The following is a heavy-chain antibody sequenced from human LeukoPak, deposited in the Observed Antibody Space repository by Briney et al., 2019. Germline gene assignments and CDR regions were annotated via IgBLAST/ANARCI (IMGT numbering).Heavy chain of an antibody. CDR2: FDPEDGET. CDR3: ATWDISGAYRAFHI. Sequence: GASVKVSCKVSGYTLTELSMHWVRQAPGKGLEWMGGFDPEDGETIYAQKFQGRVTMTEDTSTDTAYMELSSLRSEDTAVYYCATWDISGAYRAFHIWGQGTVVTVSS. V-gene: IGHV1-24*01. CDR1: GYTLTELS. J-gene: IGHJ3*02. D-gene: IGHD1-26*01.